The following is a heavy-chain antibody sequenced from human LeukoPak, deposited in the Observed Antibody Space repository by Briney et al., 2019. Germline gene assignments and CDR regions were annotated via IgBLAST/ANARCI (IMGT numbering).Heavy chain of an antibody. J-gene: IGHJ4*02. D-gene: IGHD6-13*01. CDR1: GGSFSGYY. Sequence: SETLSLTCAVYGGSFSGYYWSWIRQPPGKGLEWIGEINHSGSTNYNPSLKSRVTISVDTSKNQFSLKLSSVTAADTAVYYCARPLIAAAGTRYFDYWGQGTLVTVSS. V-gene: IGHV4-34*01. CDR3: ARPLIAAAGTRYFDY. CDR2: INHSGST.